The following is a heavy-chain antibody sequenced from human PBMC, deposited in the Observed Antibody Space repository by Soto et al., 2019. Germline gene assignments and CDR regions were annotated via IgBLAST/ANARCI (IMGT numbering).Heavy chain of an antibody. Sequence: SETLSLTCTVSGGSISSGGYYWSWIRQHPGKGLEWIGYIYYSGSTYYNPSLKSRVTISVDTSKNQFSLKLSSVTAADTAVYYCARDNGVDWPGVGYYYGMDVWGQGITVTVSS. CDR3: ARDNGVDWPGVGYYYGMDV. J-gene: IGHJ6*02. CDR2: IYYSGST. D-gene: IGHD2-8*01. CDR1: GGSISSGGYY. V-gene: IGHV4-31*03.